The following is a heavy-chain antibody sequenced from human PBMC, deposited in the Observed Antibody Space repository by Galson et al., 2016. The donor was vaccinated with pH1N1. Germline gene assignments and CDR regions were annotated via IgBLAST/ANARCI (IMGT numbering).Heavy chain of an antibody. Sequence: ETLSLTCTVSGGSISSQYWSWIRQPPGKGLEWIGHIHNSGSTNYNPSLKSRVSMSLHTSKNQFSLNLTSATAADTAIYYCARDGVTAAEDYWGQGTLVTVSS. CDR2: IHNSGST. J-gene: IGHJ4*02. D-gene: IGHD6-13*01. CDR1: GGSISSQY. V-gene: IGHV4-59*11. CDR3: ARDGVTAAEDY.